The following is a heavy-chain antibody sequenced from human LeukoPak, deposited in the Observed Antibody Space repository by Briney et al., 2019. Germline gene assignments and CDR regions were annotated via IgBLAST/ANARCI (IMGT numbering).Heavy chain of an antibody. CDR3: AAGYYDMGDDAFDI. V-gene: IGHV3-21*01. J-gene: IGHJ3*02. CDR2: ISSSSSYI. CDR1: GFTFSSYS. D-gene: IGHD3-22*01. Sequence: GSLRLSCAASGFTFSSYSMNWVRQAPGKGLEWVSSISSSSSYIYYADSVKGRFTISRDNAKNSLYLQMNSLRAEDAAVYYCAAGYYDMGDDAFDIWGQGTMVTVSS.